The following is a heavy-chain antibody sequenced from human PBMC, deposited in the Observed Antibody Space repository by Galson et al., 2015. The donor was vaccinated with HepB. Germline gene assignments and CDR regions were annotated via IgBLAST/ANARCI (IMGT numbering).Heavy chain of an antibody. Sequence: SLRLSCAASGFTFSSYGMHWVRQAPGKGLEWVAVISYDGSNKYYADSVKGRFTISRDNSKNTLYLQMNSLRAEDTAVYYCAKNMRVRGAGFDYWGQGTLVTVSS. J-gene: IGHJ4*02. CDR2: ISYDGSNK. CDR1: GFTFSSYG. V-gene: IGHV3-30*18. CDR3: AKNMRVRGAGFDY. D-gene: IGHD3-10*01.